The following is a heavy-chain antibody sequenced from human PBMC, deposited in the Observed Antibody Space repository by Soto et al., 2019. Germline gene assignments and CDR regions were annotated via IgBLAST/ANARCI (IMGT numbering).Heavy chain of an antibody. V-gene: IGHV1-18*01. CDR2: ISAYNGNT. J-gene: IGHJ1*01. Sequence: ASVKVSCKASGYTFTSYGISWVRQAPRQGLEWMGWISAYNGNTNYAQKLQGRVTMTTDTSTSTAYMELRSLRSDDTAVFYCARVRPIGYYDSSSYLLLDEYFQHWG. CDR1: GYTFTSYG. CDR3: ARVRPIGYYDSSSYLLLDEYFQH. D-gene: IGHD3-22*01.